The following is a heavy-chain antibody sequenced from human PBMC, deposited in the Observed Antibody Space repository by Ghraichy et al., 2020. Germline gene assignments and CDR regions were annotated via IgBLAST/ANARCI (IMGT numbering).Heavy chain of an antibody. CDR3: ARSVFLIYGDYTTYYFDY. CDR2: ISAYNGNT. V-gene: IGHV1-18*04. CDR1: GYTFTSYG. D-gene: IGHD4-17*01. J-gene: IGHJ4*02. Sequence: ASVKVSCKASGYTFTSYGISWVRQAPGQGLEWMGWISAYNGNTNYAQKLQGRVTMTTDTSTSTAYMELRSLRSDDTAVYYCARSVFLIYGDYTTYYFDYWGQGTLVTVSS.